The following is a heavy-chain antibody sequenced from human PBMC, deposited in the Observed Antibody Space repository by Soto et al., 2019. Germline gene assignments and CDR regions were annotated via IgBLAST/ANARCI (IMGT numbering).Heavy chain of an antibody. CDR3: ARGRRVAGVGRSVFDV. V-gene: IGHV4-39*01. D-gene: IGHD6-19*01. Sequence: PSEILSLTCSVSGGSINSSSNYWGWIRQTPGRGLEWIGSAYKSGFTHYTPSLKSRVTIFVDTPKNQFSLRLTSVSAADTAVYYCARGRRVAGVGRSVFDVWGEGTLVSVSS. CDR1: GGSINSSSNY. J-gene: IGHJ3*01. CDR2: AYKSGFT.